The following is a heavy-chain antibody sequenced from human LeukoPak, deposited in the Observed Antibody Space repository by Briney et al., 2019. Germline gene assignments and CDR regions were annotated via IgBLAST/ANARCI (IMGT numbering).Heavy chain of an antibody. V-gene: IGHV7-4-1*02. D-gene: IGHD2-8*01. CDR3: ARTMVYLRDFDF. CDR1: GYTFTSYA. J-gene: IGHJ4*02. CDR2: INTNTGNP. Sequence: ASVKVSCKASGYTFTSYAINWVRQAPGQGLEWMGWINTNTGNPTYAQGFTGRFVFSLDTPVSTAYLQISSLKAEDTAVYYCARTMVYLRDFDFWGQGTLVTVSS.